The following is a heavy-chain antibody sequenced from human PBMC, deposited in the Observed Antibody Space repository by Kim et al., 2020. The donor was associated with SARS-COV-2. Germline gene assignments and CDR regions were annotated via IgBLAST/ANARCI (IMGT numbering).Heavy chain of an antibody. CDR1: GGSFSGYY. V-gene: IGHV4-34*01. D-gene: IGHD6-13*01. CDR2: INHSGST. CDR3: ATGGRRYSSSKVGFVY. J-gene: IGHJ4*01. Sequence: SETLSLTCAGYGGSFSGYYWSWIRQPPGKGLEWIGEINHSGSTNYNPSLKSRVTISVDTSKNQFSLKLSSVTAADTAVYYCATGGRRYSSSKVGFVYWG.